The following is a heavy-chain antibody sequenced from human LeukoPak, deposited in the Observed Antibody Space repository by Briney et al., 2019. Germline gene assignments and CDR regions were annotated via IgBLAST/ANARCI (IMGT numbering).Heavy chain of an antibody. CDR1: GGSFSDYY. D-gene: IGHD3-22*01. CDR3: AYSSGYQQH. J-gene: IGHJ1*01. V-gene: IGHV4-34*01. CDR2: INHSGST. Sequence: SETLSLTCAGYGGSFSDYYWSWIRQPPGKGLEWIGEINHSGSTNYNPSLKSRVTISVDTSKNQFSLKLISVTAADTALYYCAYSSGYQQHWGQGTLVTVSS.